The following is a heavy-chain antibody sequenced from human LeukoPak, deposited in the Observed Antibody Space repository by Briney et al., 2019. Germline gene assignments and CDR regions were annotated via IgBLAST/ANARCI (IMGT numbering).Heavy chain of an antibody. Sequence: GGSLRLSCSASRFTFSTYAMSWVRQAPGKGLEWVSAIGASGGTTFYADSVKGRFTISRDNSKNTLFLQMNSLRDEDTAVYYCANDYSNDYWGQGTLVTVSS. D-gene: IGHD4-11*01. CDR1: RFTFSTYA. CDR3: ANDYSNDY. V-gene: IGHV3-23*01. CDR2: IGASGGTT. J-gene: IGHJ4*02.